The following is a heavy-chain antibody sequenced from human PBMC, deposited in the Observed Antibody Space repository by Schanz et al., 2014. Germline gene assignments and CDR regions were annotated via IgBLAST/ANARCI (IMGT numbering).Heavy chain of an antibody. CDR2: ISGGGGTR. J-gene: IGHJ6*02. D-gene: IGHD2-2*01. CDR1: GFTFSTYA. Sequence: VQMVESGGGVVQPGGSLRLSCAASGFTFSTYAMSWVRQAPGKGLEWVSGISGGGGTRNYADSVKGRFTVFRDNSKRTLYLEINDPRAEDTAVYYCAKDSCSSTTCYGYGMDVWGQGSTXTVSS. CDR3: AKDSCSSTTCYGYGMDV. V-gene: IGHV3-23*04.